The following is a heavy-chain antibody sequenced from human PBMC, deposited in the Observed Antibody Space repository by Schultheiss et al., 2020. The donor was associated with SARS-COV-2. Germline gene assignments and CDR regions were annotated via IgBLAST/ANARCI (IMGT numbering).Heavy chain of an antibody. CDR3: TRLWFGELSPDAFDI. Sequence: GGSLRLSCAASGFTFSNAWMSWVRQAPGKGLEWVSAISGSGGSTYYADSVKGRFTISRDNSKNTLYLQMNSLRAEDTAVYYCTRLWFGELSPDAFDIWGQGTMVTVSS. J-gene: IGHJ3*02. V-gene: IGHV3-23*01. D-gene: IGHD3-10*01. CDR2: ISGSGGST. CDR1: GFTFSNAW.